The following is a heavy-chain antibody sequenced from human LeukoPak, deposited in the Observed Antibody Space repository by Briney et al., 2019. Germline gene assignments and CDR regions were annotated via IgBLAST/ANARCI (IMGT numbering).Heavy chain of an antibody. CDR2: INHSGST. Sequence: PSETLSLTCTVSGDSFSSNYWSWIRQPPGKGLEWIGEINHSGSTNYNPSLKSRVTISVDTSKNQFSLKLSSVTAADTAVYYCARRRGYSYGLDYWGQGTLVTVSS. CDR3: ARRRGYSYGLDY. J-gene: IGHJ4*02. CDR1: GDSFSSNY. D-gene: IGHD5-18*01. V-gene: IGHV4-34*01.